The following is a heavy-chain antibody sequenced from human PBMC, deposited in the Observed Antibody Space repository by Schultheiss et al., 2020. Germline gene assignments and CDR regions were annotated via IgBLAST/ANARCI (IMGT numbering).Heavy chain of an antibody. D-gene: IGHD1-1*01. V-gene: IGHV1-2*02. CDR1: GYTLTELS. CDR2: INPNSGGT. CDR3: AREYPSATYGSWFDP. J-gene: IGHJ5*02. Sequence: ASVTVSFKVSGYTLTELSMHWVRQAPGKGLEWMGWINPNSGGTNYAQKFQGRVTMTTDTSTSTAYMELRSLRSDDTAVYYCAREYPSATYGSWFDPWGQGTLVTGS.